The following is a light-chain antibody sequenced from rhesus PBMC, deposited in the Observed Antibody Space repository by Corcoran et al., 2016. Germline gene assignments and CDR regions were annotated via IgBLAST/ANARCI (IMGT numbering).Light chain of an antibody. CDR1: SSDIGDCNY. CDR3: SSYAKSSAII. Sequence: QAALTQSSSVSGSPGQSVTISCTGLSSDIGDCNYVSWYQQHPGKVPKLIIYEVSKRPSGASDRFSGSKSGNTASLTISGLQAEDEADYYCSSYAKSSAIIFGTGTRLTVL. CDR2: EVS. V-gene: IGLV2-13*02. J-gene: IGLJ1*01.